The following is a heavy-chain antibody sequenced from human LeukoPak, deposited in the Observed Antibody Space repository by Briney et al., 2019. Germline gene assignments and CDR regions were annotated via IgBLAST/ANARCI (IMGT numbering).Heavy chain of an antibody. CDR2: IIPIFGTA. J-gene: IGHJ4*02. V-gene: IGHV1-69*01. Sequence: ASVKVSCKASGGTFSSYAISWVRQAPGQGLEWMGGIIPIFGTANYAQKFQGRVTITADESTSTAYMELSGLRSEDTAVYYCARESYHPPYYDFWSGYWHFDYWGQGTLVTVSS. CDR3: ARESYHPPYYDFWSGYWHFDY. D-gene: IGHD3-3*01. CDR1: GGTFSSYA.